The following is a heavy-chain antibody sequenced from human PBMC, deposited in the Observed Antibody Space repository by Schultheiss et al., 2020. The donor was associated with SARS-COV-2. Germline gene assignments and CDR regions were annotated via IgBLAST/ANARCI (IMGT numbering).Heavy chain of an antibody. CDR3: ARDHRYYDSSGPTKYFQH. D-gene: IGHD3-22*01. V-gene: IGHV4-34*01. J-gene: IGHJ1*01. CDR2: INHSGST. CDR1: GGSFSGYY. Sequence: SQTLSLTCAVYGGSFSGYYWSWIRQPPGKGLEWIGEINHSGSTNYNPSLKSRVTLSVDTSKNQFSLKLSSVTAADTAVYYCARDHRYYDSSGPTKYFQHWGQGTLVTVSS.